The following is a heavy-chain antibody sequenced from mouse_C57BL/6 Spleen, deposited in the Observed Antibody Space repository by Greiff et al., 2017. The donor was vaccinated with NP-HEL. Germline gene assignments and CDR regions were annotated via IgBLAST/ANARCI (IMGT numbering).Heavy chain of an antibody. CDR2: IYPGSGNT. D-gene: IGHD1-2*01. CDR1: GYTFTDYY. J-gene: IGHJ2*01. Sequence: VQLKESGAELVRPGASVKLSCKASGYTFTDYYINWVKQRPGQGLEWIARIYPGSGNTYYNEKFKGKATLTAEKSSSTAYMQLSSLTSEDSAVYFCARLGDYDGSYDYWGQGTTLTVSS. CDR3: ARLGDYDGSYDY. V-gene: IGHV1-76*01.